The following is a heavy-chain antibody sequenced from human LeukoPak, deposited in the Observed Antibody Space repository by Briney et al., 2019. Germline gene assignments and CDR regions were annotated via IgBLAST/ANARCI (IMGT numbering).Heavy chain of an antibody. J-gene: IGHJ4*02. V-gene: IGHV3-30*04. CDR3: ARVGGSYYHPAPPDY. Sequence: GGSLNLSCAASGFPFISYAMHWVRQAPGKGLEWVAVISYDGSNKYYADSVKGRFTISRDNSKNTLYLQMNSLRAEDTAVYYCARVGGSYYHPAPPDYWGQGTLVTVSS. CDR1: GFPFISYA. CDR2: ISYDGSNK. D-gene: IGHD1-26*01.